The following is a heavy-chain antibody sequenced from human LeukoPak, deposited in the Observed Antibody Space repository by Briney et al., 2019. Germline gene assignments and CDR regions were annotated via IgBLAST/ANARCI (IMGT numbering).Heavy chain of an antibody. J-gene: IGHJ3*02. CDR2: INHDGSST. CDR1: GFTFSSYW. D-gene: IGHD3-10*01. Sequence: GGSLRLSCAASGFTFSSYWMHWVRQAPGKGLVWVSRINHDGSSTSYADSVKGRFTISRDNSQNTLYLQMNSLRGEDTAVYYCASVVGGYYPPVEAFDIWGQGTMVTVSS. CDR3: ASVVGGYYPPVEAFDI. V-gene: IGHV3-74*01.